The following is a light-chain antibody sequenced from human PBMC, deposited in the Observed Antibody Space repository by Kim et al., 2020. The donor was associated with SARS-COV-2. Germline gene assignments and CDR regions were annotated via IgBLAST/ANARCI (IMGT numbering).Light chain of an antibody. CDR3: QQYNKWPLT. V-gene: IGKV3-15*01. CDR1: QSISSN. J-gene: IGKJ4*01. Sequence: VSPGERATPSCRASQSISSNLAWYQQKPGQAPRLLIYDSVTRATGLPARFSGSGSGTEFTLTISSLQSEDFAVYYCQQYNKWPLTFGGGTKVDIK. CDR2: DSV.